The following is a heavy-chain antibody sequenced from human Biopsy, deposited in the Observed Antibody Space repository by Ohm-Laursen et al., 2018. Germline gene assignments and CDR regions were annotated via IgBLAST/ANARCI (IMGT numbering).Heavy chain of an antibody. D-gene: IGHD3-22*01. CDR2: IFYRGST. CDR1: GGSISNNNYY. V-gene: IGHV4-39*01. CDR3: ARDYDTSGYYYVS. J-gene: IGHJ5*02. Sequence: TLSLTCTVSGGSISNNNYYWGWIRQPPGKGLEWIGSIFYRGSTHYKPSLKSRVNISVDTSKNQFSLKLNSVTAADTAVYYCARDYDTSGYYYVSWGQGALVTVSS.